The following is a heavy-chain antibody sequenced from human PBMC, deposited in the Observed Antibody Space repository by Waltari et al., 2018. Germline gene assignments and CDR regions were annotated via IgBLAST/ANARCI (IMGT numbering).Heavy chain of an antibody. V-gene: IGHV4-34*01. J-gene: IGHJ5*02. Sequence: QVQLQQWGAGLLKPSETLSLTCAVYGGSFSGYYWSWIRRPPGKGLEWIGEINHSGSTNYNPSLKSRVTISVDTSKNQFSLKLSSVTAADTAVYYCARGRSAAAGNAGNWFDPWGQGTLVTVSS. CDR2: INHSGST. CDR1: GGSFSGYY. D-gene: IGHD6-13*01. CDR3: ARGRSAAAGNAGNWFDP.